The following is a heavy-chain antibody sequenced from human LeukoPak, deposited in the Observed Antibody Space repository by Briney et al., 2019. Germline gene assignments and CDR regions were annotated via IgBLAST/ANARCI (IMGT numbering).Heavy chain of an antibody. V-gene: IGHV3-33*03. J-gene: IGHJ6*02. CDR1: GFTFSYYG. Sequence: WGSLGLSCAASGFTFSYYGMHWVRQAPGKGLEWVAGIQSDVSKEYYVDSVKGRFTISRDNSKNTLSLQMSSLRTEDTAVYYCAKGNFGSSSSLSYNYGMDVWGQGTTVTVSS. D-gene: IGHD6-6*01. CDR2: IQSDVSKE. CDR3: AKGNFGSSSSLSYNYGMDV.